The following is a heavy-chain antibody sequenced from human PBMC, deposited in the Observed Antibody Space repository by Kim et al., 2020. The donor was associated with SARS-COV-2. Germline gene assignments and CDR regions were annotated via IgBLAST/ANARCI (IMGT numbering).Heavy chain of an antibody. Sequence: ASVKVSCKASGYTFTGSSIHWVRLAPGQGLEWMGRISPDSGDTNYAQKFQGRVTMTRDISISTAYMELTSLRSDDTALYYCAKDYWGSIDYWGQGTLGT. J-gene: IGHJ4*01. CDR2: ISPDSGDT. D-gene: IGHD7-27*01. CDR3: AKDYWGSIDY. CDR1: GYTFTGSS. V-gene: IGHV1-2*06.